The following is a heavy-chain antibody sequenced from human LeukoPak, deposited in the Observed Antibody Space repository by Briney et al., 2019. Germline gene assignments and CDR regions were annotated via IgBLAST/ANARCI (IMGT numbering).Heavy chain of an antibody. J-gene: IGHJ4*02. CDR2: IYYSGST. CDR1: GGSISSSTYY. D-gene: IGHD4-17*01. CDR3: ARLDGDSLFDY. V-gene: IGHV4-39*01. Sequence: SQTLSLTCTVSGGSISSSTYYWGWNRQPPGKGLEWIGSIYYSGSTYYNPSLKSRVTISVDTSKNQFSLKLSSVTAADTAVYYCARLDGDSLFDYWGQGTLVTVSS.